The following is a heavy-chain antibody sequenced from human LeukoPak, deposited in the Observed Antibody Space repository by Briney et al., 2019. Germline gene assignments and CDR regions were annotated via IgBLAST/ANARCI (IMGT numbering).Heavy chain of an antibody. Sequence: ASVKVSCKASGYTFTSYDINWVRQATGQGREWMGWMNPNSGNTGYAQKFQGRVTMTRNTSISTAYMELSSLRSEDTAVYYCARGRLAISRQNWFDPWGQGTLVTVSS. V-gene: IGHV1-8*01. CDR1: GYTFTSYD. CDR2: MNPNSGNT. J-gene: IGHJ5*02. CDR3: ARGRLAISRQNWFDP.